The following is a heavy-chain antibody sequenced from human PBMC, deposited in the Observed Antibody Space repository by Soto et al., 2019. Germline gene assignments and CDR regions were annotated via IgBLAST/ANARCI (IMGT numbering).Heavy chain of an antibody. V-gene: IGHV3-74*01. CDR1: KFTITSYW. CDR2: INSDGSSI. Sequence: EVQLVESGGGLVQPGGSVRLSCAASKFTITSYWMHWVRQAPGKGLVWVSRINSDGSSISYADAVKGRFTISRDNAKNTLYLQVNSLRVEDTDVYYCAREVSHGYVLRGMDVWGQGTTVTVFS. D-gene: IGHD5-18*01. J-gene: IGHJ6*02. CDR3: AREVSHGYVLRGMDV.